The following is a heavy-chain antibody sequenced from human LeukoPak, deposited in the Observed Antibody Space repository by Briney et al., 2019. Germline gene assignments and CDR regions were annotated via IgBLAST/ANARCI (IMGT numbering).Heavy chain of an antibody. D-gene: IGHD3-3*01. CDR1: GGSISSYY. CDR3: VKGRGYPTYYFDY. Sequence: PSETLSLTCTVSGGSISSYYWSWIRQPPGKGLEWIGYIYYSGSTNYNPSLKSRVTISVDTSKNQFSLKLSSVTAADTAVYYCVKGRGYPTYYFDYWGQEPRATVS. J-gene: IGHJ4*02. CDR2: IYYSGST. V-gene: IGHV4-59*01.